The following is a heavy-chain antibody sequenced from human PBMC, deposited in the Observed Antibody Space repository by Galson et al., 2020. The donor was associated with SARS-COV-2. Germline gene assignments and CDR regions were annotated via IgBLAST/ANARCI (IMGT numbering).Heavy chain of an antibody. Sequence: ASVQVSCKASGYTFTDYYIHRVRQAPGQGLEWMGWINPKSGGTNYAQKFEGRVTMTRDTSITTAYMELSRLIADDTAVYYCSRLRYYDVLTGYIVDVWGQGTMVTVS. D-gene: IGHD3-9*01. CDR1: GYTFTDYY. CDR2: INPKSGGT. J-gene: IGHJ6*02. CDR3: SRLRYYDVLTGYIVDV. V-gene: IGHV1-2*02.